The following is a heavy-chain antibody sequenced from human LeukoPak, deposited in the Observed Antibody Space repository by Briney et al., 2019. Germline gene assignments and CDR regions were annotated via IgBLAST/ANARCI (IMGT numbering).Heavy chain of an antibody. Sequence: GGSLRLSCVASGFTVTNNYMSWVRQAPGKGLEWVSVIYNGGSTHYADSVKGRFTASRDNSKNTLYLQMNSLRSEDTAVYYCARDRGAAAGDWGQGTLVTVPS. D-gene: IGHD6-13*01. J-gene: IGHJ4*02. V-gene: IGHV3-53*01. CDR1: GFTVTNNY. CDR3: ARDRGAAAGD. CDR2: IYNGGST.